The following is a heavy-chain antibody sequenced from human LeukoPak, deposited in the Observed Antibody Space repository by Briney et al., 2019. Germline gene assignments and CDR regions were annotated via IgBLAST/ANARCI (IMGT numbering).Heavy chain of an antibody. D-gene: IGHD3-10*01. CDR2: INTKTGNP. CDR1: GYTFTSYA. CDR3: ASQYYYGSADYYYGMDV. J-gene: IGHJ6*02. V-gene: IGHV7-4-1*02. Sequence: GASVNVSCKASGYTFTSYAMNWVRQAPGQGLEWMGWINTKTGNPTYAQGFTGRFVFPLDTSVSTAYLQISSLKAEDTAVYYCASQYYYGSADYYYGMDVWGQGTTVTVSS.